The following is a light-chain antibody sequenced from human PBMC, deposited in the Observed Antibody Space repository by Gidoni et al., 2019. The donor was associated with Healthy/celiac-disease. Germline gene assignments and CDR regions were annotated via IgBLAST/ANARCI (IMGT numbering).Light chain of an antibody. CDR1: QGISSY. Sequence: DIQLTQSPSFLSASVGDRVTITCRASQGISSYLAWYQQKPGKAPKLLIYAASTLQSGVPSRFSGSGSGTEFTLTISSLQPEDFATYYCQQLNSYLFTFGRGPKWISN. CDR3: QQLNSYLFT. V-gene: IGKV1-9*01. CDR2: AAS. J-gene: IGKJ3*01.